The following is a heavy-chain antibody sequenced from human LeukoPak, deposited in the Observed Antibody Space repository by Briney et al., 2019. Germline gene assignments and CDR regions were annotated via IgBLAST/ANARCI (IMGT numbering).Heavy chain of an antibody. CDR2: IYSGGST. J-gene: IGHJ4*02. Sequence: GGSLRLPCAASGFTVSSNYMSWVRQAPGKWLEWVAVIYSGGSTYYEDSVKGRFTISRDNSKNTLYLQMNSLRAEDTAVYYWATTTLGPGCAPYYYDSSGYCVDYWGQGTLVTVSS. CDR1: GFTVSSNY. D-gene: IGHD3-22*01. V-gene: IGHV3-53*01. CDR3: ATTTLGPGCAPYYYDSSGYCVDY.